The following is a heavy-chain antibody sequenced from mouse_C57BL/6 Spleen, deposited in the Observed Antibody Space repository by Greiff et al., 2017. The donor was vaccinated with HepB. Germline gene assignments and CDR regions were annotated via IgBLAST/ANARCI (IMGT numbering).Heavy chain of an antibody. CDR1: GYTFTDYE. Sequence: VQLQQSGAELVRPGASVTLSCKASGYTFTDYEMHWVKQTPVHGLEWIGAIDPETGGTAYNQKFKGKAILTADKSSSTAYMELRSLTSEDSAGYYCTRGGCSDYAMDYWGQGTSVTVSS. D-gene: IGHD6-1*01. V-gene: IGHV1-15*01. CDR3: TRGGCSDYAMDY. CDR2: IDPETGGT. J-gene: IGHJ4*01.